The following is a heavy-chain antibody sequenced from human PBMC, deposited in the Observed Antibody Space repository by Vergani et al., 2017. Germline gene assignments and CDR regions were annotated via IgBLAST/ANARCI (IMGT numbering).Heavy chain of an antibody. V-gene: IGHV4-61*02. D-gene: IGHD3-3*01. J-gene: IGHJ3*02. CDR2: IYTSGST. CDR1: GGSISSGSYY. CDR3: ARDRVSDYDFWSGYYDAFDI. Sequence: QVQLPESGPGLVKPSQTLSLTCTVSGGSISSGSYYWSWIRQPAGKGLEWIGRIYTSGSTNYNPSLKSRVTISVDTSKNQFSLKLSSVTAADTAVYYCARDRVSDYDFWSGYYDAFDIWGQGTMVTVSS.